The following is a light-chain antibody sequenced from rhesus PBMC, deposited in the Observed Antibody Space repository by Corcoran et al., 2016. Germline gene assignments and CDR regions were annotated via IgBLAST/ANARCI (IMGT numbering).Light chain of an antibody. CDR3: QQHNACPRT. Sequence: DIQMTQSPPSLSAPVGDRVTISCQASLGISSWLAWYQQKPWTAPQLLINGASSLKSGVPIRFSGSGSGTSFTLTSSSLQAEDFGTYCCQQHNACPRTFGQGTKVEIK. CDR1: LGISSW. V-gene: IGKV1-33*02. CDR2: GAS. J-gene: IGKJ1*01.